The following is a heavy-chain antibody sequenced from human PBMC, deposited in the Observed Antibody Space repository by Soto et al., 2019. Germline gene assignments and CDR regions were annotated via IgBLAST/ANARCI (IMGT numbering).Heavy chain of an antibody. Sequence: TLSLTCPVSGGSISSYYWSWIRQPPGKGLEWIGYIYYSGSTNYNPSLKSRVTISVAKSKNQFSLKLSSVTAADTAVYYCASDTGYSYGFNWFDPWGQGTLVTVCS. CDR2: IYYSGST. D-gene: IGHD5-18*01. CDR1: GGSISSYY. CDR3: ASDTGYSYGFNWFDP. V-gene: IGHV4-59*01. J-gene: IGHJ5*02.